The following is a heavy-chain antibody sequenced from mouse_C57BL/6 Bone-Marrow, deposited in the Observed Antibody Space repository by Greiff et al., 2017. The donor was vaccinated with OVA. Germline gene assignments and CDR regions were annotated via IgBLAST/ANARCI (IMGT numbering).Heavy chain of an antibody. V-gene: IGHV5-9*04. Sequence: EVKLVESGGGLVKPGGSLKLSCAASGFTFSSYTMSWVRQTPEKRLEWVATISGGGGNTYYPDSVKGRFTISRDNAKNTLYLQMSSLRSEDTAVYYCARQKYPWYFDVWGTGTTVTVSS. CDR1: GFTFSSYT. J-gene: IGHJ1*03. D-gene: IGHD5-1*01. CDR3: ARQKYPWYFDV. CDR2: ISGGGGNT.